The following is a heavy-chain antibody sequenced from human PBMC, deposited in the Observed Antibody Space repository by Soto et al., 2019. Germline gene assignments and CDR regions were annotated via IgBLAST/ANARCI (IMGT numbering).Heavy chain of an antibody. J-gene: IGHJ4*02. CDR1: GFTFSGSA. V-gene: IGHV3-73*01. D-gene: IGHD2-2*01. CDR2: IRSKANDYAT. Sequence: GGSLRLSCAVSGFTFSGSAMHWVRQAYGKGLEWVGRIRSKANDYATAYAASVKGRFTISRDDSKNTAYLQMNRLKTEDTAVYYCRGYCSSTSCSPIEDFDYWGQGILVTVSS. CDR3: RGYCSSTSCSPIEDFDY.